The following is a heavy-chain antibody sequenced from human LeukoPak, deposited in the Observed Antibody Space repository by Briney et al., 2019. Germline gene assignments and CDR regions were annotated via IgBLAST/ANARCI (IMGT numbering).Heavy chain of an antibody. V-gene: IGHV3-23*01. J-gene: IGHJ4*02. D-gene: IGHD5-18*01. CDR3: ARDLSGVTGYTYGRGIDY. CDR1: GFTFSSYA. CDR2: ISGSGGST. Sequence: GGSLRLSCAASGFTFSSYAMSWVRQAPGKGLEWVSAISGSGGSTYYADSVKGRFTISRDNSKNTLYLQMNSLRAEDTAVYYCARDLSGVTGYTYGRGIDYWGQGTLVTVSS.